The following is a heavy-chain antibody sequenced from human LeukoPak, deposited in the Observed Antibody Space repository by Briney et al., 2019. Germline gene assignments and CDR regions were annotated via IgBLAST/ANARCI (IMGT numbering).Heavy chain of an antibody. CDR1: GFTFDDYA. V-gene: IGHV3-9*01. D-gene: IGHD5-24*01. CDR2: ISWNSGSI. Sequence: PGGSLRLSCAASGFTFDDYAMHWVRQAPGEGLEWVSGISWNSGSIGYADSVKGRFTISRDNAKNSLHLQMNSLRAEDTALYYCAKGQMATSLFDYWGQGTLVTVSS. J-gene: IGHJ4*02. CDR3: AKGQMATSLFDY.